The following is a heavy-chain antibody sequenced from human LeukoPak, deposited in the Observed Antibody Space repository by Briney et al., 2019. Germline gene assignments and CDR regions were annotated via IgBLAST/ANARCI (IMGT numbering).Heavy chain of an antibody. D-gene: IGHD3-9*01. V-gene: IGHV4-4*07. J-gene: IGHJ5*02. Sequence: SETLSLTCIVSAYSISSGYYWSWIRQPAGKGLEWIGRIYTSGSTNYNPSLKSRVTMSVDTSKNQFSLKLSSVTAADTAVYYCARVRFSYDILTGYYRGSSNWFDPWGQGTLVTVSS. CDR3: ARVRFSYDILTGYYRGSSNWFDP. CDR2: IYTSGST. CDR1: AYSISSGYY.